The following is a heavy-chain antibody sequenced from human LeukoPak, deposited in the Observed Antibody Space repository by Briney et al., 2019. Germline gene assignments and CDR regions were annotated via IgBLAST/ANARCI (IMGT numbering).Heavy chain of an antibody. D-gene: IGHD2-15*01. J-gene: IGHJ4*02. CDR2: ISSSSSYI. CDR3: ARGPYCSGGSCFYYFDY. Sequence: GGSLRLSCAASGFTFSSYSMNWVRQAPGKGLEWVSSISSSSSYIYYADSVKGRFTISRDNAKNSLFLQMNSLRAEDTAVYYCARGPYCSGGSCFYYFDYWGQGTLVTVSS. CDR1: GFTFSSYS. V-gene: IGHV3-21*01.